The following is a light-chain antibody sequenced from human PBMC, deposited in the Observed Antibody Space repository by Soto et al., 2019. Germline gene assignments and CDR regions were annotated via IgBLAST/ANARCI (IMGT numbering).Light chain of an antibody. CDR3: QQYNSYSQT. CDR1: QSISSW. J-gene: IGKJ1*01. V-gene: IGKV1-5*03. Sequence: DIQMTQSPSTLSASVGDRVTITCRASQSISSWLAWNQQKPGKAPKLLIYKASSLESGVPSRFSGSGSGTEFTLTISSLQPDDFATYYCQQYNSYSQTFGQGTKVEIK. CDR2: KAS.